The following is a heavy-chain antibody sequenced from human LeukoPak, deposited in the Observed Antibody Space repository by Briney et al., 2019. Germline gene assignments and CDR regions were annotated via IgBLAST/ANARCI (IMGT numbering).Heavy chain of an antibody. CDR2: IYYSGST. CDR3: ARAVRSGYYPIFEY. CDR1: GGSIRGYT. V-gene: IGHV4-59*01. D-gene: IGHD3-3*01. J-gene: IGHJ4*02. Sequence: SETLSLTCTVSGGSIRGYTWRWIRQPPGKGLEWIGYIYYSGSTNYNPSLKSRVTISVDTSKNQFSLKLSSVTAADTAVYYCARAVRSGYYPIFEYCGQGTLVTVSS.